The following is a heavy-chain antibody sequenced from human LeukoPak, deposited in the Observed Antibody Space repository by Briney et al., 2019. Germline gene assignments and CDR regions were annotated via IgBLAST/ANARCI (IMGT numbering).Heavy chain of an antibody. CDR2: IYYDGTNR. CDR1: GFTFSRYW. V-gene: IGHV3-33*07. CDR3: ARQTTVATDF. D-gene: IGHD4-23*01. J-gene: IGHJ4*02. Sequence: PGGSLRLSCVGSGFTFSRYWLNWVRQAPGKGLEWVTLIYYDGTNRYYADSVKGRFTVSRDNSNNTVYLQMNSLRVEDTAVYYCARQTTVATDFWGQGTLVTVSS.